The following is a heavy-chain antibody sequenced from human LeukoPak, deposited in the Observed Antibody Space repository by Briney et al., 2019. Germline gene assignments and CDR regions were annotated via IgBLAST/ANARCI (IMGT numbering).Heavy chain of an antibody. CDR3: ARHPLSSGWYGEFYFDY. D-gene: IGHD6-19*01. V-gene: IGHV3-7*01. Sequence: GGSLRLSCAASGFTFSSYWMSWVRQAPGKGLEWVANIKQDGSEKYYVDSVKGRSTISRDNAKNSLYLQMNSLRAEDTAVYYCARHPLSSGWYGEFYFDYWGQGTLVTVSS. CDR2: IKQDGSEK. CDR1: GFTFSSYW. J-gene: IGHJ4*02.